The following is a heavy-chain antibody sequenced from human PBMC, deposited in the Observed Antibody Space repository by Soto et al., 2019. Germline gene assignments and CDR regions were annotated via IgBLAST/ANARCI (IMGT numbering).Heavy chain of an antibody. CDR3: TTDPVTMIAVVPSSG. CDR2: IKSKTDGGTT. V-gene: IGHV3-15*01. D-gene: IGHD3-22*01. J-gene: IGHJ4*02. Sequence: GGSLRLSCAASVFTFSSYAMSWVRQAPGKGLEWVGRIKSKTDGGTTDYAAPVKGRFTISRDDSKNTLYLQMNSLKTEDTAVYYCTTDPVTMIAVVPSSGWGQGTLVTVSS. CDR1: VFTFSSYA.